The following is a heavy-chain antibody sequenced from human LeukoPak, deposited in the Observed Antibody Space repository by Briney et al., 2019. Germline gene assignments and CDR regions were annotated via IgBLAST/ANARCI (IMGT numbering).Heavy chain of an antibody. CDR2: IIPILGIA. CDR1: GYTFTNYD. Sequence: GASVKVSCKASGYTFTNYDLNWVRQATGQGLEWMGRIIPILGIANYAQKFQGRVTITADKSTSTAYMELSSLRSEDTAVYYCARSYDILQSNWFDPWGQGTLVTVSS. CDR3: ARSYDILQSNWFDP. D-gene: IGHD3-9*01. J-gene: IGHJ5*02. V-gene: IGHV1-69*04.